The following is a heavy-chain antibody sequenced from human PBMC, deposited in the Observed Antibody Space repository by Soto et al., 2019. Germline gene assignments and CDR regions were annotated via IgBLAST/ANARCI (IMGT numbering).Heavy chain of an antibody. CDR2: MNPNSGNT. J-gene: IGHJ5*02. D-gene: IGHD3-22*01. CDR3: ARGHGVVVISWFDP. V-gene: IGHV1-8*01. CDR1: LYTFTSYY. Sequence: ASVKVSCKASLYTFTSYYINWVRQSTGQGLEWMGWMNPNSGNTGYAQKFQGRVTMTRNTSISTAYMELSSLRSEDTAVYYCARGHGVVVISWFDPWGQGTLVTVSS.